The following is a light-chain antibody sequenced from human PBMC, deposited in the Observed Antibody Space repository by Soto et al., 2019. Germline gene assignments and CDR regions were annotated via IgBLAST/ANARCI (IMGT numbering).Light chain of an antibody. CDR2: GAS. Sequence: IVLTQSPGTLSLSPGESATLSCRASQSVSSSYLAWYQHKAGQAPRLLIYGASTRATGIPDRFSGRESGTEFTLTISSLEPEDVAVYFCQQYGSSPLTFGGGTKVETK. CDR1: QSVSSSY. V-gene: IGKV3-20*01. J-gene: IGKJ4*02. CDR3: QQYGSSPLT.